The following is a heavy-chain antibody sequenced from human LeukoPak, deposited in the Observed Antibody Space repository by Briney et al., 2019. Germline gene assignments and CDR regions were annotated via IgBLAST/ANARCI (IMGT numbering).Heavy chain of an antibody. V-gene: IGHV3-30*02. CDR2: IRYDGTNK. CDR1: GFTFRTYS. Sequence: GRSLRLSCAASGFTFRTYSIHWVRQAPGKGLEWVAFIRYDGTNKYYADSVKGRFTISRDNSKNTLYLQMNSLRAEDTAVYYCAKSNYYDSSDWFDPWGQGTLVTVSS. J-gene: IGHJ5*02. D-gene: IGHD3-22*01. CDR3: AKSNYYDSSDWFDP.